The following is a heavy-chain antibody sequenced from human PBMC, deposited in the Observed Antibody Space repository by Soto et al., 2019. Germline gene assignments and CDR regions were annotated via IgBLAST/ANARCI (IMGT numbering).Heavy chain of an antibody. Sequence: PSETLSLTXTVSGGSVSSGSYYWSWIRQPPGKGLEWIGYIYYSGSTNYNPSLKSRVTISVDTSKNQFSLKLSSVTAADTAVYYCARGGSGWYPVYWGQGTLVTVSS. J-gene: IGHJ4*02. D-gene: IGHD6-19*01. CDR2: IYYSGST. V-gene: IGHV4-61*01. CDR3: ARGGSGWYPVY. CDR1: GGSVSSGSYY.